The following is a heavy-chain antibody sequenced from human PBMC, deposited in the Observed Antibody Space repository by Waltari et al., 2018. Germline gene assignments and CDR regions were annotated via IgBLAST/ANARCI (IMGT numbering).Heavy chain of an antibody. CDR1: GFTLSSYS. D-gene: IGHD1-26*01. J-gene: IGHJ3*02. V-gene: IGHV3-48*01. CDR3: ARDIWEDNDAFDI. CDR2: ISSSSSTI. Sequence: EVQLVESGGGLVQPGGPLRLSCAASGFTLSSYSMTWARQAPGKGLEWVSYISSSSSTIYYADSVKGRFTISRDNAKNSLYLQMNSLRAEDTAVYYCARDIWEDNDAFDIWGQGTMVTVSS.